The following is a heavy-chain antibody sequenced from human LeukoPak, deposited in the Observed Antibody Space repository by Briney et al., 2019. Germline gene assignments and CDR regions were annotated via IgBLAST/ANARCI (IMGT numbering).Heavy chain of an antibody. CDR2: ISWNSGSI. J-gene: IGHJ4*02. V-gene: IGHV3-9*01. CDR3: AKDAQSYDSSGYFS. Sequence: EPGGSLRLSCAASGFTFDDYAMHWVRQAPGKGLEWVSGISWNSGSIGYADSVKGRFTISRDNAKNSLYLQMNSLRAEDTALYYCAKDAQSYDSSGYFSWGQGTLVTVSS. D-gene: IGHD3-22*01. CDR1: GFTFDDYA.